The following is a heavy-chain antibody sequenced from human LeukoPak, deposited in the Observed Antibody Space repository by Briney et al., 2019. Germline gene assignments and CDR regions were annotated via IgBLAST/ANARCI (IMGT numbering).Heavy chain of an antibody. CDR1: GFTFSTYE. CDR3: ARDPYNGAYGNDYYYYMDA. Sequence: PGGSLRLSCAASGFTFSTYEMNWVRQAPGKGLEWVSSITSSGREIYYVDSVKGRFTISRDNAEKSLYLQMDSLRAEDTAVYYCARDPYNGAYGNDYYYYMDAWGKGTTVTVSS. CDR2: ITSSGREI. V-gene: IGHV3-21*01. J-gene: IGHJ6*03. D-gene: IGHD5-12*01.